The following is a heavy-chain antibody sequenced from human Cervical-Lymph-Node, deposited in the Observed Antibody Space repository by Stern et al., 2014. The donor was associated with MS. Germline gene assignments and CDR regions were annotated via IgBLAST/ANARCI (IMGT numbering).Heavy chain of an antibody. Sequence: EGQLVESGGGVIQPGGSLRLSCTASGFTVSRGYMTWVRQAPGKGREWVSLITNVGSTFYTDSVKGRFPSSRDDSKNTVYLHMTSLRAEDTAMYYCARDTSSPERSDWWGQGTLVTVSS. V-gene: IGHV3-53*01. CDR2: ITNVGST. CDR1: GFTVSRGY. D-gene: IGHD1-1*01. J-gene: IGHJ4*02. CDR3: ARDTSSPERSDW.